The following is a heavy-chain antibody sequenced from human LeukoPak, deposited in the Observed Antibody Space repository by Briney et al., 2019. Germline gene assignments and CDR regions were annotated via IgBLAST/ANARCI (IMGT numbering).Heavy chain of an antibody. CDR3: ARDLGKIGGNSSPFDX. CDR2: IKQDGNEK. Sequence: GGSLRLSCAASGFTFSSYSMSWVRQAPGKGLEWVANIKQDGNEKYYLDSVRGRFTISRDNAKNSLYLQMNSLRAEDTAVYYCARDLGKIGGNSSPFDXXXXGTLVTVSS. D-gene: IGHD4-23*01. J-gene: IGHJ4*02. CDR1: GFTFSSYS. V-gene: IGHV3-7*01.